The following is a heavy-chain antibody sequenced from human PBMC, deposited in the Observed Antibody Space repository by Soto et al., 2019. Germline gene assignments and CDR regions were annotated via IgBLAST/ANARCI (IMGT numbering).Heavy chain of an antibody. V-gene: IGHV5-51*01. D-gene: IGHD3-3*01. J-gene: IGHJ5*02. CDR3: ARHRSSFWSGYYSSFDP. Sequence: EVQLVQSGAEVKKPGESLKISCKGSGYSFTSYWIGWVRQMPGKGLEWMGIIYPGDSDTRYSPSFQGQVTISADKSISTAYLQWSSLKASDTAMYYCARHRSSFWSGYYSSFDPWGQGTLVTVSS. CDR1: GYSFTSYW. CDR2: IYPGDSDT.